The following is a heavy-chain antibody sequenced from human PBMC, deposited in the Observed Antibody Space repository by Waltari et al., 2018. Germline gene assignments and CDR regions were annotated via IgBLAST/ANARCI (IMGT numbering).Heavy chain of an antibody. CDR1: GFTFSSYS. V-gene: IGHV3-21*01. CDR2: ISSSSSYI. CDR3: ARYYGSGSYYVTGWFDP. J-gene: IGHJ5*02. Sequence: EVQLVESGGGLVKPGGSLRLSCAASGFTFSSYSMNWVRQAPGKGLEWVSSISSSSSYIYYADSVKGRFTISRDNAKNSLYLQMNSLRAEDTAVYYCARYYGSGSYYVTGWFDPWGQGTLVTVSS. D-gene: IGHD3-10*01.